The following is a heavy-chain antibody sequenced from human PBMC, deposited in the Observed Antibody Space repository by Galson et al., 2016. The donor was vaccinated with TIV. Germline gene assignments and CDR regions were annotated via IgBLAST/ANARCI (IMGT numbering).Heavy chain of an antibody. Sequence: SLRLSCAASGLSVSINYLTWVRQAPGKGLEWVSLISDGGKTYYSDSVKGRFTVSRDNSRNTVYLQMNGLRADDTAVYYCARDRVVDAYFYNYYYGLDVWGQGTAVTVSS. CDR1: GLSVSINY. D-gene: IGHD3-16*01. V-gene: IGHV3-66*02. CDR2: ISDGGKT. CDR3: ARDRVVDAYFYNYYYGLDV. J-gene: IGHJ6*02.